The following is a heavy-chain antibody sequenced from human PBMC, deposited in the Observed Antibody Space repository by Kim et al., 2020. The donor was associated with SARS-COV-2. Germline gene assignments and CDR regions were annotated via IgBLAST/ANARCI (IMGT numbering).Heavy chain of an antibody. CDR3: VKGGNYIYNLMDV. Sequence: DADSVRGRLTMSRDNGKHMVYLEMSSLGAEDTAVYFCVKGGNYIYNLMDVWGQGTTVTVSS. V-gene: IGHV3-74*01. J-gene: IGHJ6*02. D-gene: IGHD1-1*01.